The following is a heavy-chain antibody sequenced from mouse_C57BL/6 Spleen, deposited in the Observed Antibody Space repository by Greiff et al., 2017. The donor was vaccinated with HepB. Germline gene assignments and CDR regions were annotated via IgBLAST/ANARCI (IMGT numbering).Heavy chain of an antibody. CDR2: ISSGGDYI. V-gene: IGHV5-9-1*02. Sequence: EVMLVESGEGLVKPGGSLKLSCAASGFTFSSYAMSWVRQTPEKRLEWVAYISSGGDYIYYADTVKGRFTISRDNARNTLYLQMSSLKSEDTAMYYCTREDYGSSYLYYAMDYWGQGTSVTVSS. CDR3: TREDYGSSYLYYAMDY. D-gene: IGHD1-1*01. CDR1: GFTFSSYA. J-gene: IGHJ4*01.